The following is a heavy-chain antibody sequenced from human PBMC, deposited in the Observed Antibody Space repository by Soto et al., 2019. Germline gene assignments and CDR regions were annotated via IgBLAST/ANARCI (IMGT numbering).Heavy chain of an antibody. Sequence: GGLMRLSCGVSGFTFSSYDVHRVSQPTGKGLEWVSAIGTAGDTYYPDSVKGRFTISRENAKNSLYLQMNSLRAGDTAVYYCARVLRGYSGFEDYYDYWGQGALVTVSS. CDR3: ARVLRGYSGFEDYYDY. CDR2: IGTAGDT. V-gene: IGHV3-13*04. CDR1: GFTFSSYD. D-gene: IGHD5-12*01. J-gene: IGHJ4*02.